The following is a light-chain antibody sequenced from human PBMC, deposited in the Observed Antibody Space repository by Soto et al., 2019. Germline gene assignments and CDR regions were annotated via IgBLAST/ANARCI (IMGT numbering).Light chain of an antibody. V-gene: IGKV4-1*01. CDR1: QSILNSSNNKIH. J-gene: IGKJ4*01. CDR3: QQYFSSRLT. CDR2: RAS. Sequence: DFVMTQSPDSLAVSLGERATINCKSSQSILNSSNNKIHLTWYQQKPGQPPKLIIYRASTREPGVPDRFSGSGCEADFTLTVVSQQAGDVSTYYCQQYFSSRLTFGGGTKVEI.